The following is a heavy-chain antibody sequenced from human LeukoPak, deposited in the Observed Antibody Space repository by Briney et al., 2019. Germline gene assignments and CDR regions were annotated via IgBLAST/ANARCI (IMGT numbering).Heavy chain of an antibody. D-gene: IGHD3-22*01. Sequence: GGSLRLSCAASGFTFSSYSMNWVRQAPGKGLEWVSSISSSSSYIYYADSVKGRFTISRDNAKNSLHLQMNSLRAEDTAVYYCAREYDSSGYYRVYWGQGTLVTVSS. CDR3: AREYDSSGYYRVY. CDR1: GFTFSSYS. J-gene: IGHJ4*02. CDR2: ISSSSSYI. V-gene: IGHV3-21*01.